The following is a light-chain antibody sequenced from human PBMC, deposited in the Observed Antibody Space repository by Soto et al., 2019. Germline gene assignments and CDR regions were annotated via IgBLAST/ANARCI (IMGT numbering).Light chain of an antibody. CDR1: SSDVGAYKY. V-gene: IGLV2-8*01. CDR3: TSYVVNVIWV. CDR2: EVT. J-gene: IGLJ3*02. Sequence: QSALTQPPSASGSPGQSVTISCTGTSSDVGAYKYVSWYQQYPGKAPKLMIYEVTKRPSGVPDRFSGSKSGNTASLTVSGLQAEDEADYYCTSYVVNVIWVFGGGTKLTVL.